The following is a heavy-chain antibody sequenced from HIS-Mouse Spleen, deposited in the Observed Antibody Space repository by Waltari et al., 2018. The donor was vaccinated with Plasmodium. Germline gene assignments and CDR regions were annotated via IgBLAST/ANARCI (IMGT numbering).Heavy chain of an antibody. V-gene: IGHV3-7*01. CDR3: ASSWYWYFDL. J-gene: IGHJ2*01. D-gene: IGHD6-13*01. CDR1: GLPFCSYW. Sequence: EVQLVESGGGLVQPGGSLRLSCEATGLPFCSYWMRWVRQAPGKGLEWVANIKQEGSEKYYVDSVKGRFTISRDNAKNSLYLQMNSLRAEDTAVYYCASSWYWYFDLWGRGTLVTVSS. CDR2: IKQEGSEK.